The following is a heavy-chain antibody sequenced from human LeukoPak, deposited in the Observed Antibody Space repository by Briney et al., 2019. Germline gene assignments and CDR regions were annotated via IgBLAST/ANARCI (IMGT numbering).Heavy chain of an antibody. CDR2: IYYSGST. J-gene: IGHJ4*02. CDR1: GGSISSYY. Sequence: PSETLSLTCTVSGGSISSYYWSWIRQPPGKGLEWIGYIYYSGSTNYNPSLKSRVTISVDTSKNQFSLKLSSVTAADTAVYYCARHARQTYYYDSSGYTTFDYWGQGTLVTVSS. D-gene: IGHD3-22*01. V-gene: IGHV4-59*08. CDR3: ARHARQTYYYDSSGYTTFDY.